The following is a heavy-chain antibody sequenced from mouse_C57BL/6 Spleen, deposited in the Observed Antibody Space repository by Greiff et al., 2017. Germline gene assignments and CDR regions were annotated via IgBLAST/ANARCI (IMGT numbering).Heavy chain of an antibody. V-gene: IGHV1-9*01. Sequence: VKLVESGAELMKPGASVKLSCKATGYTFTGYWIEWVKQRPGHGLEWIGEILPGSGSTNYNEKFKGKATLTADKSSNTAYMQLSSLTTEDSAIYYCARKGYYGSSQYAMDYWGQGTSVTVSS. CDR2: ILPGSGST. CDR1: GYTFTGYW. CDR3: ARKGYYGSSQYAMDY. D-gene: IGHD1-1*01. J-gene: IGHJ4*01.